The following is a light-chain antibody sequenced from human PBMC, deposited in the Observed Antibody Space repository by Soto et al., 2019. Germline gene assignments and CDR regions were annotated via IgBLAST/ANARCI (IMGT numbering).Light chain of an antibody. CDR1: TSNIGSNY. V-gene: IGLV1-51*01. CDR2: DNE. CDR3: GSWGSSVTGSFYV. J-gene: IGLJ1*01. Sequence: QSVLTQPPSVSAAPGQTVTISCSGDTSNIGSNYVSWYQQVPGKAPKLLIYDNENRPSGIPDRFSGSRSGTSATLAITGLQTGDEAIYYWGSWGSSVTGSFYVFGSATKLTVL.